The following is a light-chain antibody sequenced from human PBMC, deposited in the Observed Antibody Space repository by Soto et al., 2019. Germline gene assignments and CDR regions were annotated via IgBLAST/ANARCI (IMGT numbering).Light chain of an antibody. CDR1: DSDVGGYNY. CDR2: DVS. Sequence: QSALTRPASVSGSPGQSITISCTGTDSDVGGYNYVSWYQHHPGNAPKVMIYDVSNRPSGVSNRFSGSKSGNTAFLIISGLQAEHVAYYYSSSYTINGVGVFGRGTKLTVL. V-gene: IGLV2-14*03. CDR3: SSYTINGVGV. J-gene: IGLJ2*01.